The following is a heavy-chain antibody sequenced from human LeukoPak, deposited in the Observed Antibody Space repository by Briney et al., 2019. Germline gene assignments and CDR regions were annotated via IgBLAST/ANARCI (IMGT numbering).Heavy chain of an antibody. CDR1: GGSISSYY. J-gene: IGHJ4*02. CDR3: ARSITGDYFDY. D-gene: IGHD3-10*01. V-gene: IGHV4-59*08. Sequence: SETLSLTCTASGGSISSYYWSWIRQPPGKGLEWIGYIYYSGSTNYNPSLKSRVTISVDTSKNQFSLKLSSVTAADTAVYYCARSITGDYFDYWGQGTLVTVSS. CDR2: IYYSGST.